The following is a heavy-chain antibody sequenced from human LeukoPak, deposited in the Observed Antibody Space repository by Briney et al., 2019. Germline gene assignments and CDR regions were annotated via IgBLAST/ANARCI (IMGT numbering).Heavy chain of an antibody. V-gene: IGHV4-39*07. CDR1: GGSISSSRYY. D-gene: IGHD1-14*01. CDR2: INHSGST. Sequence: TSETLSLTCSVSGGSISSSRYYWGWIRQPPGKGLEWIGEINHSGSTNYNPSLKSRVTISVDTSKNQFSLKLSSVTAADTAVYYCASSPDVGHDYWGQGTLVTVSS. CDR3: ASSPDVGHDY. J-gene: IGHJ4*02.